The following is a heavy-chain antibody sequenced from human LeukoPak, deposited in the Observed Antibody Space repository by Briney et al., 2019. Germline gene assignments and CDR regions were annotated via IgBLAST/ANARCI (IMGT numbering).Heavy chain of an antibody. CDR1: GGSISSYY. CDR2: IYYSGST. V-gene: IGHV4-59*12. D-gene: IGHD1-1*01. CDR3: AREGGVRYAFDI. J-gene: IGHJ3*02. Sequence: SETLSLTCTVSGGSISSYYWSWIRQPPGKGLEWIGYIYYSGSTNYNPSLKSRVTISVDTSKNQFSLKLSSVTAADTAVYYCAREGGVRYAFDIWGQGTMVTVSS.